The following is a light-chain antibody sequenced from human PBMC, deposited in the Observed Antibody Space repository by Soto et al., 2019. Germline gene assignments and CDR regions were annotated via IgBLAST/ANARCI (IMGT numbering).Light chain of an antibody. CDR2: DAS. Sequence: EIVLTQSPATLSLSPGERATLSCRASQSVSSYLAWYQQKPGQAPRLLIYDASNRAADIPDRFSGSGSGTDFTLTIGRLEPEDLAVYYCQQYDSSPRTFGQGTKVEIK. CDR1: QSVSSY. J-gene: IGKJ1*01. CDR3: QQYDSSPRT. V-gene: IGKV3-11*01.